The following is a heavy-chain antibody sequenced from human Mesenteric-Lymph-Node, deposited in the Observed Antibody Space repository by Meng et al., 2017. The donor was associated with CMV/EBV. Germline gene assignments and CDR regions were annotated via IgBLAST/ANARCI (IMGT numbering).Heavy chain of an antibody. Sequence: GESLKISCAASGFTFSSYGIHWVRQAPGKGLVWVSRINSDGSSTSYADSVKGRFTISRDNAKNTLYLQMNSLRAEDTAVYYCARDCSSTSCYLYYYGMDVWGQGTTVTVSS. CDR1: GFTFSSYG. J-gene: IGHJ6*02. V-gene: IGHV3-74*01. CDR2: INSDGSST. CDR3: ARDCSSTSCYLYYYGMDV. D-gene: IGHD2-2*01.